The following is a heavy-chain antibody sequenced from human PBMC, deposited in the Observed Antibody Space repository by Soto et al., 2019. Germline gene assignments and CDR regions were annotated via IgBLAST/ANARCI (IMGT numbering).Heavy chain of an antibody. Sequence: QVRLQEWGPGLVKPSQTLSLKCSVSGGSITTGGRYWSWIRHLPGMGLEWIGDIYYSGNTYYNASLKSRVTISVEAAKNQFSLKLSSVTAADTAVYYCAQALVFTGGDGFDIWGQGRLVTVSS. CDR2: IYYSGNT. D-gene: IGHD1-1*01. J-gene: IGHJ3*02. V-gene: IGHV4-31*02. CDR3: AQALVFTGGDGFDI. CDR1: GGSITTGGRY.